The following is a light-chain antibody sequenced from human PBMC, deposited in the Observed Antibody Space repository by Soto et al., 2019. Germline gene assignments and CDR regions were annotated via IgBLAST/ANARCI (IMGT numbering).Light chain of an antibody. J-gene: IGKJ1*01. V-gene: IGKV3D-20*02. CDR3: WQRSYWTRA. CDR2: AAS. Sequence: EIVLTQSPGTRSLSPWERATLSCRASQSVSNNYLAWYQQKHGQAPRLLIYAASSRATGIPYRFSGGGSGGDVITTTSSIVPEDHVVNYCWQRSYWTRAFGQGTKVDIK. CDR1: QSVSNNY.